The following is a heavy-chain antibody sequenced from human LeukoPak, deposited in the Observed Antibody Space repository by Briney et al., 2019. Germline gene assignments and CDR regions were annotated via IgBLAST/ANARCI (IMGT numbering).Heavy chain of an antibody. V-gene: IGHV4-34*01. CDR1: GGSFGGYY. Sequence: SETLSLTCAISGGSFGGYYWSYIRQPPGKGLEWIGEINHSGNTYYNPSLKSRVTISLDTSKNQFSLKLSSVTAADTAVYYCARQSESFDYWGQGTLVTVSS. J-gene: IGHJ4*02. CDR3: ARQSESFDY. CDR2: INHSGNT.